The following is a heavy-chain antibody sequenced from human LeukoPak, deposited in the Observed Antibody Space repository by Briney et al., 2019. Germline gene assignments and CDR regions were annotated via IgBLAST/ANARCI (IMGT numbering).Heavy chain of an antibody. J-gene: IGHJ6*02. CDR3: AKDIYGGIAAAGTGYYYGMDV. CDR1: GFTFSSYA. Sequence: GGSLRLSCAASGFTFSSYAMSWVRQAPGKGLEWVSAISGSGGSTYYADSVKGRFTISRDNSKNTLYLQMNSLRAEDTAVYYCAKDIYGGIAAAGTGYYYGMDVWGQGTTVTVSS. D-gene: IGHD6-13*01. V-gene: IGHV3-23*01. CDR2: ISGSGGST.